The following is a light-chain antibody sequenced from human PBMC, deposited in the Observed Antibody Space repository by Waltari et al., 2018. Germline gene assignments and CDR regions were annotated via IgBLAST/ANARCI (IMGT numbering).Light chain of an antibody. CDR2: GAS. CDR1: QSVSSS. V-gene: IGKV3-15*01. Sequence: EILITPPPATLSVSPGERAILSCRASQSVSSSLAWYQQKPGQAPRLLIYGASTRATAIPARFSGSGSGTEFALSISRLQSEDCAVYYCQQYKNWPRLFGGGTKVEIK. CDR3: QQYKNWPRL. J-gene: IGKJ4*01.